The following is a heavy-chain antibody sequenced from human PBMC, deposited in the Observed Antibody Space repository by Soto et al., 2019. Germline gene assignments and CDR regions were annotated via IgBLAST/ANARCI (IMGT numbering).Heavy chain of an antibody. Sequence: GGSLRLSCAASGFTFSSYSMNWVRQAPGKGLERVSYISSSSSNITYYADSVKGRFTISRDNSKNTLYLQMNSLRAEDTAVYYCAKWWLPKTGVVDYWGQGTLVTVSS. J-gene: IGHJ4*02. CDR3: AKWWLPKTGVVDY. V-gene: IGHV3-48*01. CDR2: ISSSSSNIT. CDR1: GFTFSSYS. D-gene: IGHD5-12*01.